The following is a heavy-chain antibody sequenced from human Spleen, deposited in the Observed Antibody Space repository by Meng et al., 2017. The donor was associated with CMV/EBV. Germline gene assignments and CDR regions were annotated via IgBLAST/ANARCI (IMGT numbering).Heavy chain of an antibody. CDR3: ARGIGYCSSTSCQSPYYYGMDV. V-gene: IGHV4-59*12. D-gene: IGHD2-2*03. CDR1: GGSISSFY. J-gene: IGHJ6*02. CDR2: ISNSGST. Sequence: SETLSLTCTVSGGSISSFYWTWIRQPPGKGLEWIGYISNSGSTNYNPSLKSRLTMSVDASKNQFSLKLSSVTAADTAVYYCARGIGYCSSTSCQSPYYYGMDVWGQGTTVTVSS.